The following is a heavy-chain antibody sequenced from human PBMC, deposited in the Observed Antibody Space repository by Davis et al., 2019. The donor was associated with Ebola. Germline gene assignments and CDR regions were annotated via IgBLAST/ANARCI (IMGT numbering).Heavy chain of an antibody. J-gene: IGHJ3*01. CDR1: VITFSSYA. Sequence: GGSLRLSCTDSVITFSSYAMTWVRQAPGKGLEWVSVIYSGGSTYYADSVKGRFTISRDNAKNTLHLQMNSLRVEDTAIYYCAKDTSNVWFDVWGQGTMVTVSS. V-gene: IGHV3-23*03. D-gene: IGHD6-19*01. CDR3: AKDTSNVWFDV. CDR2: IYSGGST.